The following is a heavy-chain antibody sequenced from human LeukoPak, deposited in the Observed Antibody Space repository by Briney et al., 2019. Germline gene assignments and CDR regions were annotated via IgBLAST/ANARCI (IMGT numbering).Heavy chain of an antibody. CDR3: ARDPDY. CDR1: GFTFRSYW. CDR2: INQDGSEK. Sequence: GGSLRLSCAASGFTFRSYWMSWVRQAPGKGLEWVANINQDGSEKHYVDSVKGRFTISRDNAKNSLYLQMNSLRVEDTAVYYCARDPDYWGQGTLVTVSS. J-gene: IGHJ4*02. V-gene: IGHV3-7*01.